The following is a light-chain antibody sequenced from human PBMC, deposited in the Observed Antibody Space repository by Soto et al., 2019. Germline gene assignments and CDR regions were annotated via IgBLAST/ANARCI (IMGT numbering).Light chain of an antibody. J-gene: IGLJ2*01. CDR1: RSNIGSNY. V-gene: IGLV1-47*01. CDR2: RNN. Sequence: QSVLTQPPSASGTPGQRVTISCSGRRSNIGSNYVYWYQQVPGTAPKLLMYRNNQRPSGVPDRCSGSKSGTSASLAISWRRSEDEADDYCAAWDDSLSGLVFGGGTKLTVL. CDR3: AAWDDSLSGLV.